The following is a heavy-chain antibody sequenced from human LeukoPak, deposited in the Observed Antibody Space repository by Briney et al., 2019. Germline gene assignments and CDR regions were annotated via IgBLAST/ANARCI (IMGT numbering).Heavy chain of an antibody. CDR1: GGSFSGYY. V-gene: IGHV4-34*01. Sequence: SETLSLTCAVYGGSFSGYYWSWIRQPPGKGLEWIGEINHSGSTNYNPSLKSRVTISVDTSKNQFSLKLSSVTAADTAVYCCAREPYVWGSYRYPLDYWAREPWSPSPQ. D-gene: IGHD3-16*02. J-gene: IGHJ4*02. CDR2: INHSGST. CDR3: AREPYVWGSYRYPLDY.